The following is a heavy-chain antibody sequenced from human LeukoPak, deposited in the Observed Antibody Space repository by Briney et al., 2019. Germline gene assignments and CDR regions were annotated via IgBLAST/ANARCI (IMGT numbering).Heavy chain of an antibody. J-gene: IGHJ4*02. CDR1: GGTFSSYA. Sequence: SVKVSCKASGGTFSSYAISWVRQAPGQGLEWMGGIIPIFGTANYAQKFQGRGTITADESTSTAYMELSSLRSEDTAVYYCARSPSLVPSFDYWGQGTLVTVSS. V-gene: IGHV1-69*13. CDR3: ARSPSLVPSFDY. CDR2: IIPIFGTA. D-gene: IGHD3-10*01.